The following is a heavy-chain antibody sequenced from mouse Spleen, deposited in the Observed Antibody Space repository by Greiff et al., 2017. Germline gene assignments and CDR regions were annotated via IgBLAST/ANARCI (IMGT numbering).Heavy chain of an antibody. CDR3: TRSHSSGYVDY. J-gene: IGHJ2*01. D-gene: IGHD3-1*01. V-gene: IGHV1S81*02. Sequence: QVQLQQSGAELVKPGASVKLSCKASGYTLTSYYMYWVKQRPGQGLEWIGEINPSNGGTNFNEKFKSKATLTVDKSSSTAYMQLSSLTSEDSAVYYCTRSHSSGYVDYWGQGTTLTVSS. CDR1: GYTLTSYY. CDR2: INPSNGGT.